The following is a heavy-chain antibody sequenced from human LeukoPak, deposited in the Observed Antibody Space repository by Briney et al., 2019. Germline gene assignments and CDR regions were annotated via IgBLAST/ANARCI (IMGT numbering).Heavy chain of an antibody. Sequence: GGSLRLSCAASGFTVSTNYMSWVRQAPGQGLEWVSVIYSGGSTYYADSVKGRFTISRDNSTNMLYLQMSSLRAEDTAVFYSGGSDTNGDSSDCWGQGTLVTVSS. CDR1: GFTVSTNY. J-gene: IGHJ4*02. CDR2: IYSGGST. CDR3: GGSDTNGDSSDC. V-gene: IGHV3-66*02. D-gene: IGHD4-17*01.